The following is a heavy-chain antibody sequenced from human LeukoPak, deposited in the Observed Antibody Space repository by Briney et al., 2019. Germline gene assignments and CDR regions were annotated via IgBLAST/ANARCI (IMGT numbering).Heavy chain of an antibody. V-gene: IGHV4-39*01. J-gene: IGHJ6*02. CDR3: ATPITMVRGVIYYYGMDV. Sequence: YPSETLSLTCTVSGGSISSSSYYWGWIRQPPGKGLEWIGSIYYSGSTYYNPSLKSRVTISVDTSKNQFSLKLSSVTAADTAVYYCATPITMVRGVIYYYGMDVWGQGTTVTVSS. CDR2: IYYSGST. CDR1: GGSISSSSYY. D-gene: IGHD3-10*01.